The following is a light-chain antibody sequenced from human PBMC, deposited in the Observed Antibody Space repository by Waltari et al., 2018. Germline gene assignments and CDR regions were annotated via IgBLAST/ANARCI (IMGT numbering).Light chain of an antibody. Sequence: EIVMTQSPATLSVSPGERATLSCRASQSVSSNLAWYQQKPGQAPRLLIYTTSTRATCIPARFSGSGSGTEFTLTISSVQSEDFAVYYCHQYNDWPLMYTFGQGTKLEIK. CDR1: QSVSSN. CDR3: HQYNDWPLMYT. CDR2: TTS. J-gene: IGKJ2*01. V-gene: IGKV3-15*01.